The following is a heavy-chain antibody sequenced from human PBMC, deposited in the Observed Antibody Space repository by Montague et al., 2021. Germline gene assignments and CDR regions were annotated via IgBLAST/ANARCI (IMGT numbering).Heavy chain of an antibody. CDR3: ARGGGLLRVTDLFDY. CDR1: GFTFSSHV. J-gene: IGHJ4*02. D-gene: IGHD2-15*01. Sequence: SLRLSCAASGFTFSSHVMHWVRQAPGKGLEWVALISYDGSNTYYVDSVKGRFTISRDNSKNTLYLQMNSLRAEDTAVYYCARGGGLLRVTDLFDYWGQGTLGTVSS. CDR2: ISYDGSNT. V-gene: IGHV3-30-3*01.